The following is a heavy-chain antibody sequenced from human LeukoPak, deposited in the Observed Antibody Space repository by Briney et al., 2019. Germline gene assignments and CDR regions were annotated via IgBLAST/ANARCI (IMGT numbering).Heavy chain of an antibody. D-gene: IGHD6-13*01. V-gene: IGHV2-5*01. J-gene: IGHJ6*03. CDR1: GFSLSTSGVG. CDR2: IYWNDDK. Sequence: SGPTLVKPTQTLTLTCAFSGFSLSTSGVGVGWIRQPPGKALEWLALIYWNDDKRYSPSLKSRLTITKDTSKNQVVLTMTNMDPVDTATYYCAHRRRGTGYSSSDAGYYYYYMDVWGKGTTVTVSS. CDR3: AHRRRGTGYSSSDAGYYYYYMDV.